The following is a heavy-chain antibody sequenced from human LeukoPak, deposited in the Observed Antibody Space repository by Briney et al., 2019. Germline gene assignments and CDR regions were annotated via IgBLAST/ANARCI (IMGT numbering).Heavy chain of an antibody. J-gene: IGHJ4*02. CDR3: AKEGMVTTEFDY. Sequence: PGGSLRLSCAASGFTFSSYAMHWVRQAPGKGLEWVAVISYDGSNKYYADSVKGRFTISRDNSKNTLYLQMNSLRAEDTAVYYCAKEGMVTTEFDYWGQGTLVTDSS. V-gene: IGHV3-30*04. CDR2: ISYDGSNK. CDR1: GFTFSSYA. D-gene: IGHD4-17*01.